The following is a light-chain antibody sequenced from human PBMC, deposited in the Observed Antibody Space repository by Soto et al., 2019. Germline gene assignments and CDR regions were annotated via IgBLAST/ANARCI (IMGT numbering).Light chain of an antibody. CDR2: ATS. CDR3: QQYSEWPLT. CDR1: QRVSSK. J-gene: IGKJ4*01. V-gene: IGKV3-15*01. Sequence: EIVMTQSPATLSVSPGERATLSCRASQRVSSKLAWFQQQPGRAPRLLIYATSARATGIPARFSGSGSGTEFTLTISILQSEDFAVYYCQQYSEWPLTFGGGTRVEIK.